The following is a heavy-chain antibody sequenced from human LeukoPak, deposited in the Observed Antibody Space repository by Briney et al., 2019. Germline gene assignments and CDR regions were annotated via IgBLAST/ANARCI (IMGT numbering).Heavy chain of an antibody. D-gene: IGHD3-3*01. V-gene: IGHV3-53*01. J-gene: IGHJ4*02. CDR1: GFTVSSNY. CDR2: IYSGGST. Sequence: PGGSLRLSCAASGFTVSSNYMSWVRQTPGKGLEWVSVIYSGGSTYYADSVKGRFTISRDNSKNTLYLQMNSLRAEDTAVYYCARGRTIFGVVIGFDYWGQGILVTVSS. CDR3: ARGRTIFGVVIGFDY.